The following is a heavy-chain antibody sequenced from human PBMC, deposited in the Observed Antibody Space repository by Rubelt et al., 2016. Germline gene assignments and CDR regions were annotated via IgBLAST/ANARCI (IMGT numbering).Heavy chain of an antibody. CDR1: GDSISSSSYY. J-gene: IGHJ4*02. V-gene: IGHV4-39*07. CDR3: AGSYSSGWSGY. Sequence: QLQLQESGPGLVKPSETLSLTCTVSGDSISSSSYYWGWIRQPPGKGLEWIGNIYYSGSTNYNPSLKSRVTISVDTSKNQFSRKRSAMTAADTAGYYCAGSYSSGWSGYWGQGTLVTVSS. D-gene: IGHD6-19*01. CDR2: IYYSGST.